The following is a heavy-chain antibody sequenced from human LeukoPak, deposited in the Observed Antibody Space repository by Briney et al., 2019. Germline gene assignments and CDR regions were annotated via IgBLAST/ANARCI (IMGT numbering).Heavy chain of an antibody. CDR1: GFTFSDYY. D-gene: IGHD3-10*01. Sequence: GGSLRLSCAASGFTFSDYYMSWIRQAPGKGLEWVSYISSSCSTIYYADSVKGRFTISRDNAKNSLYLQMNSLRAEDTAVYYCARGVDSLLYFYFDYWGQGTLVTVSS. J-gene: IGHJ4*02. CDR2: ISSSCSTI. V-gene: IGHV3-11*04. CDR3: ARGVDSLLYFYFDY.